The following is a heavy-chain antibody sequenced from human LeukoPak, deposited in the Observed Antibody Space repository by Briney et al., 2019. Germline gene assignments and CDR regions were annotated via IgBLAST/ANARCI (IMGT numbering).Heavy chain of an antibody. D-gene: IGHD3-22*01. CDR3: ARDRYYDSSGYYYDLGYYMDV. V-gene: IGHV3-30*19. J-gene: IGHJ6*03. CDR1: GFTFSSYG. Sequence: GGSLRLSCAASGFTFSSYGMHWVRQAPGKGLEWVAVISYDGSNKYYADSVKGRFTISRDNSKNTLYLQMNSLRAEDTAVYYCARDRYYDSSGYYYDLGYYMDVWGKGTTVTVSS. CDR2: ISYDGSNK.